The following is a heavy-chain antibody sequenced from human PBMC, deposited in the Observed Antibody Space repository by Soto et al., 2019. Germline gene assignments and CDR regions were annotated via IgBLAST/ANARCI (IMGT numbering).Heavy chain of an antibody. V-gene: IGHV5-51*01. Sequence: GESLKISCKGSGDSFNTYWIAWVRQMPGKGLEWMGIIYPDDSDTRYSPSFQGQVTISADKSISTAYLQWNNLRASDSAMYYCATGPGVGAIGWFDPWGQGTLVTVSS. J-gene: IGHJ5*02. CDR2: IYPDDSDT. CDR3: ATGPGVGAIGWFDP. CDR1: GDSFNTYW. D-gene: IGHD1-26*01.